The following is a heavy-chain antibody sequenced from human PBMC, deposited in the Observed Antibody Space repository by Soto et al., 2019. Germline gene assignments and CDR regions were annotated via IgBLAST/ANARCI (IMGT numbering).Heavy chain of an antibody. CDR3: ARVPYYYDSSGYYLDY. Sequence: QVPLQESGPGLVKPSGTLSLTCAVSGGSVTSNNWWSWVRQPPGKGLEWIGEIYHGGSTNYNPSLKGRVTISVYKSKNQFSLKLSSVTAADSAIYYCARVPYYYDSSGYYLDYWGQGTLVTVSS. V-gene: IGHV4-4*02. CDR1: GGSVTSNNW. CDR2: IYHGGST. J-gene: IGHJ4*02. D-gene: IGHD3-22*01.